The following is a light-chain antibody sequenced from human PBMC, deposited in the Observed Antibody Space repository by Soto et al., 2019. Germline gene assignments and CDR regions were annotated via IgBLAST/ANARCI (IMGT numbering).Light chain of an antibody. J-gene: IGLJ2*01. CDR2: GNS. CDR3: QSYDSSVSGSV. Sequence: QSVLPQPPSVSGAPGPRVTISCTGRSSNIGAGYDVHWYQQLPGTAPKLLIYGNSNRPSGVPDRFSGSKSGTSASLAITGLQAEDEADYYCQSYDSSVSGSVFGGGTKLTVL. V-gene: IGLV1-40*01. CDR1: SSNIGAGYD.